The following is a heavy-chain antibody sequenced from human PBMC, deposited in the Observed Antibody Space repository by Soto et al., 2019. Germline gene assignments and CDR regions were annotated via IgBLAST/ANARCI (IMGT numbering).Heavy chain of an antibody. J-gene: IGHJ6*02. CDR1: GFTFSNDW. V-gene: IGHV3-74*01. CDR2: INSDGTIS. Sequence: GGSLRLSCAASGFTFSNDWMHWVRQAPGKGLVWVSGINSDGTISSYADSVKGRFTISRDNARNTLSLQMNSLRADDTAVYYCARLSGDHSAFFSYGMDAWGQGTTVTVSS. D-gene: IGHD2-21*01. CDR3: ARLSGDHSAFFSYGMDA.